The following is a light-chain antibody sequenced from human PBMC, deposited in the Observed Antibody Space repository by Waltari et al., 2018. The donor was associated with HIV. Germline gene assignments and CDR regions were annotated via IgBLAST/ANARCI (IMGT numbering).Light chain of an antibody. CDR1: QSVSSSY. Sequence: EIVLTQSPGTLSLSPGERATLSGRASQSVSSSYLAWYQQKPGQAPRLLIDGASSRATGIPDRFSGSASGTDFTLTISRLEPEDFAVYYCQQYGTSPLTFGGGTKVEIK. V-gene: IGKV3-20*01. J-gene: IGKJ4*01. CDR3: QQYGTSPLT. CDR2: GAS.